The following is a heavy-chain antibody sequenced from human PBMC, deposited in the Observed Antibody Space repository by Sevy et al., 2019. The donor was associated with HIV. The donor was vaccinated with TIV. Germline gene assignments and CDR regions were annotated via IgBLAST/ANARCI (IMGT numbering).Heavy chain of an antibody. CDR1: GGTFSSYA. CDR3: ARKRGGYYYDSSGYYSY. CDR2: IIPIFGTA. V-gene: IGHV1-69*13. J-gene: IGHJ4*02. Sequence: ASVKVSGKASGGTFSSYAISWVRQAPGQGLEWMGGIIPIFGTANYAQKFQGRVTITADESTSTAYMELSSLRSEDTAVYYCARKRGGYYYDSSGYYSYWGQGTLVTVSS. D-gene: IGHD3-22*01.